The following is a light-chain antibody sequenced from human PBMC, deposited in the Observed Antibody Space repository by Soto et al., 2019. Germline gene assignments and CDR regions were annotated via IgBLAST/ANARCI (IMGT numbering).Light chain of an antibody. CDR3: QQYGSSPQIT. CDR1: QSVSSSY. Sequence: EIVLTQSPGTLSLSPRERATLSCRASQSVSSSYLAWYQQKPGQAPRLLIYGASSRATGIPDRFSGSGSGTDFTLTISRLEPEDFAVYYCQQYGSSPQITVGQGTRLEIK. CDR2: GAS. V-gene: IGKV3-20*01. J-gene: IGKJ5*01.